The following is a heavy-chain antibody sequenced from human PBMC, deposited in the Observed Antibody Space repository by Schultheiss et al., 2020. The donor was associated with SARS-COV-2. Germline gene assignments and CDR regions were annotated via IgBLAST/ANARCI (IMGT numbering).Heavy chain of an antibody. D-gene: IGHD3-16*01. V-gene: IGHV1-69*05. Sequence: SVKVSCKASGGTFSSYAISWVRQAPGQGLEWMGGIIPIFGTANYAQKFQGRVTMTTDTSTSTAYMELRSLRSDDTAVYYCARVSSLRGLYWYFDLWGRGTLVTVSS. CDR3: ARVSSLRGLYWYFDL. CDR1: GGTFSSYA. CDR2: IIPIFGTA. J-gene: IGHJ2*01.